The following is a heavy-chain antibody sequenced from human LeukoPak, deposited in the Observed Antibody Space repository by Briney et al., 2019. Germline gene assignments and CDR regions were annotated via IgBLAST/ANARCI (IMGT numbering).Heavy chain of an antibody. V-gene: IGHV1-46*01. D-gene: IGHD3-22*01. CDR1: GYTFTSYY. Sequence: ASVKVSCKASGYTFTSYYMHWVRQAPGQGLEWKGIINPSGGSTSYAQKFEGRVTMTRDTSTSTVYMELSSLRSKDTAVYYCASPTQSRFDYYDSSGYYYGAFDIWGQGTMVTVSS. CDR2: INPSGGST. J-gene: IGHJ3*02. CDR3: ASPTQSRFDYYDSSGYYYGAFDI.